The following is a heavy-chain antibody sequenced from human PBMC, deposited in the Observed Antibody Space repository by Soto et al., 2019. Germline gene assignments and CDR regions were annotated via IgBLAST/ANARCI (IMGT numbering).Heavy chain of an antibody. D-gene: IGHD6-19*01. J-gene: IGHJ3*02. Sequence: LRLSCAASGFTFSSYWMSWVRQAPGKGLEWVANIKQDGSEKYYVDSVKGRFTISRDNAKNSLYLQMNSLRAEDTAVYYCAREDSSGWYGGDAHAFDIWGQGTMVTV. V-gene: IGHV3-7*03. CDR3: AREDSSGWYGGDAHAFDI. CDR1: GFTFSSYW. CDR2: IKQDGSEK.